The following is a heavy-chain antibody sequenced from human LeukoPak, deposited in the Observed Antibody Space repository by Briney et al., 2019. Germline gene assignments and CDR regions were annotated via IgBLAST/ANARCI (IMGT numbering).Heavy chain of an antibody. J-gene: IGHJ2*01. Sequence: SETLSLTCTVSGVSNSRYYWTWIRQSAGKGLEWIGRLGSSGSPNYNPSLKSRVTMSLDTSKNQFSLKLTSVTAADTALYYCARGRDTALSYFDLWGRGTLVTVSS. V-gene: IGHV4-4*07. CDR3: ARGRDTALSYFDL. D-gene: IGHD5-18*01. CDR1: GVSNSRYY. CDR2: LGSSGSP.